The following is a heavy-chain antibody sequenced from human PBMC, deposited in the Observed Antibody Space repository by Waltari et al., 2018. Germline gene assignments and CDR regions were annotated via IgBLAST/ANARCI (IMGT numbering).Heavy chain of an antibody. J-gene: IGHJ4*03. CDR1: GGSISSHY. CDR3: ARDRFGGELLSGFDY. CDR2: IYYSGST. Sequence: QVQLQESGPGLVKPSETLSLTCTVSGGSISSHYWSWIRQPPGKGLEWIGYIYYSGSTNYNPSLKSRVTISVDTSKNQFSLKLSSVTAADTAVYYCARDRFGGELLSGFDYWGKGTTVTVSS. D-gene: IGHD3-10*01. V-gene: IGHV4-59*11.